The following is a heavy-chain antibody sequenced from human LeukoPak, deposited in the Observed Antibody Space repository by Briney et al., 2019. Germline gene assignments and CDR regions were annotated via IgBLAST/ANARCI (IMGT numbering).Heavy chain of an antibody. V-gene: IGHV3-21*01. J-gene: IGHJ6*04. Sequence: PGGSLRLSCAASGFTLRSYSMNWVRQAPGKGLEWVSFISNTANHIYYADSVKGRFTISRDNAKNSLFLQMNSLRAEDTAVYYCAELGITMIGGVWGKGTTVTISS. CDR2: ISNTANHI. CDR3: AELGITMIGGV. CDR1: GFTLRSYS. D-gene: IGHD3-10*02.